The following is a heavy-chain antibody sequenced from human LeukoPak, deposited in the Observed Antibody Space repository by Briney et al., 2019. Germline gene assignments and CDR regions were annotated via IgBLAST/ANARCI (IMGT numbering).Heavy chain of an antibody. Sequence: PGGSLRLSCAASGFAFSRYNMDWVRQAPGKGLEWVSYISSSSSTVYYADSVKGRFTISRDNAKNSVYLQMNSLGDEDTAVYYCARGGSSSWHMVGTWGQGTLVTVSS. D-gene: IGHD6-13*01. CDR1: GFAFSRYN. J-gene: IGHJ5*02. CDR2: ISSSSSTV. CDR3: ARGGSSSWHMVGT. V-gene: IGHV3-48*02.